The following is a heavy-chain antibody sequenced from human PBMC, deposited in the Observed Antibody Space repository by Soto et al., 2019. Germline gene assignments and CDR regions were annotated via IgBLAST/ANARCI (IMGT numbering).Heavy chain of an antibody. Sequence: SETLSLTCTVSGGSISSGGYYWSWIRQHPGKGLEWIGYIYYSGSTYYNPSLKSRVTISVDTSKNQFSLELSSVTAADTAVYYCARAYYYDSSGFLDYWGQGTLVTVS. CDR3: ARAYYYDSSGFLDY. CDR2: IYYSGST. CDR1: GGSISSGGYY. J-gene: IGHJ4*02. V-gene: IGHV4-31*03. D-gene: IGHD3-22*01.